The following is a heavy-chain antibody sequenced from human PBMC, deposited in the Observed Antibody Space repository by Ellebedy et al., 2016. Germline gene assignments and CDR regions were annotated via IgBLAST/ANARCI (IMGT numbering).Heavy chain of an antibody. V-gene: IGHV3-23*01. CDR2: ISGSGGST. J-gene: IGHJ4*02. CDR3: ARALAWFGELSSPYYFDY. D-gene: IGHD3-10*01. CDR1: GFTFSSYA. Sequence: GESLKISXAASGFTFSSYAMSWVRQAPGKGLEWVSAISGSGGSTYYADSVKGRFTISRDNSKNTLYLQMNSLRAEDTAVYYCARALAWFGELSSPYYFDYWGQGTLVTVSS.